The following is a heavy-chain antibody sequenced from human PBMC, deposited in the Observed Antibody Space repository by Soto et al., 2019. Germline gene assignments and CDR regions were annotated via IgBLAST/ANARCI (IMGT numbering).Heavy chain of an antibody. V-gene: IGHV3-23*01. Sequence: GGSLRLSCVASGFTFSSYVIHWVRQAPGKGLEWVSVITGGGLNTYYADSVKGRFTISRDNSKNTLYLQMNSLRAEDTAVYYCAKDRAYKDGLDVWGQGTMVTVSS. CDR1: GFTFSSYV. D-gene: IGHD1-20*01. CDR2: ITGGGLNT. CDR3: AKDRAYKDGLDV. J-gene: IGHJ6*02.